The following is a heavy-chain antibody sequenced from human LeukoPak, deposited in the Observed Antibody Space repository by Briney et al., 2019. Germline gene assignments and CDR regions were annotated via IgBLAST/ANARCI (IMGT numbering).Heavy chain of an antibody. CDR3: ARGTSKLITAPPDY. D-gene: IGHD2-8*01. CDR1: GGSISSSSYY. J-gene: IGHJ4*02. V-gene: IGHV4-39*07. CDR2: IYYSGST. Sequence: SETLSLTCTVSGGSISSSSYYWGWIRQPPGKGLEWIGSIYYSGSTYYNPSLKSRVTISVDTSKNQFSLKLSSVTAADTAVYYCARGTSKLITAPPDYWGQGTLVIVSS.